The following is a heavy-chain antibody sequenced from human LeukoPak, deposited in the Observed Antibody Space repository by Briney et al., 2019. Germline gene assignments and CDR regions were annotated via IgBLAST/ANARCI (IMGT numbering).Heavy chain of an antibody. CDR2: IKQDGSEK. V-gene: IGHV3-7*01. D-gene: IGHD6-19*01. J-gene: IGHJ4*02. CDR1: GFTFSSYW. Sequence: GGSLRLSCAASGFTFSSYWMSWVRQAPGKGLEWVANIKQDGSEKYYVDSVKGRFTISRDNAKNSLYLQMNSLRAEDTAVYYCAREDSSGWYAAFDYWGQGTLVTVSS. CDR3: AREDSSGWYAAFDY.